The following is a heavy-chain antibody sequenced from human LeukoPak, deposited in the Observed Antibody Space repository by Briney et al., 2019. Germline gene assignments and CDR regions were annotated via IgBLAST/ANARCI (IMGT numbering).Heavy chain of an antibody. D-gene: IGHD1-26*01. Sequence: GASVKVSCKASGYTFTSYYMHWVRQAPGQGLEWMGWINPNSGGTNYAQKFQGRVTMTRDTSISTAYMELSRLRSDDTAVYYCARVGSGSYWILDSDAFDIWGQGTMVTVSS. CDR3: ARVGSGSYWILDSDAFDI. J-gene: IGHJ3*02. CDR2: INPNSGGT. CDR1: GYTFTSYY. V-gene: IGHV1-2*02.